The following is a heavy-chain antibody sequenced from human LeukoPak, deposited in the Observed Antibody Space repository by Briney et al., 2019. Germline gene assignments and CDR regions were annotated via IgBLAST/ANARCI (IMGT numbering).Heavy chain of an antibody. Sequence: GGSLRLSCAASGFTFSNAWMSWVRQAPGKGLEWVGRIKSKTDGGTTDYAAPVKGRFTISRDDSKNTLYLQMNSLKTEDTAVYYCWARGGSGSYSNFDYWGQGTLVTVSS. CDR2: IKSKTDGGTT. V-gene: IGHV3-15*01. J-gene: IGHJ4*02. D-gene: IGHD3-10*01. CDR3: WARGGSGSYSNFDY. CDR1: GFTFSNAW.